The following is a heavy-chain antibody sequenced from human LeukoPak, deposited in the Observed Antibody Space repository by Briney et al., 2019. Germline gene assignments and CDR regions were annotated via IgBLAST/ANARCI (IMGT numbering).Heavy chain of an antibody. Sequence: PSDTLSLTCTISGDSIGRYCWGWIRQPPGKGLEWLGTMDYSGNTYYNPSLKARVILSLDTSRNQLSLTLNSVTATETAVYYCARHRADGYSSGRYGKYNWFDPWGQGILVTVSS. CDR3: ARHRADGYSSGRYGKYNWFDP. V-gene: IGHV4-39*01. CDR1: GDSIGRYC. J-gene: IGHJ5*02. CDR2: MDYSGNT. D-gene: IGHD6-25*01.